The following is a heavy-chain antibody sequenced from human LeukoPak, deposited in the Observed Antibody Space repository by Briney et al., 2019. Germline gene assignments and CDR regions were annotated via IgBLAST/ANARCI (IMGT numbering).Heavy chain of an antibody. CDR3: AADSSSSGEVDY. V-gene: IGHV4-59*01. Sequence: SETLSLTCTVSGGSISSYYWSWIRQPPGKGLEWIGYIYYSGSTNYNPSLKSRVTISVDTSKNQFSLKLSSVTAADTAVYYCAADSSSSGEVDYWGQGTLVTVSS. CDR1: GGSISSYY. J-gene: IGHJ4*02. D-gene: IGHD6-6*01. CDR2: IYYSGST.